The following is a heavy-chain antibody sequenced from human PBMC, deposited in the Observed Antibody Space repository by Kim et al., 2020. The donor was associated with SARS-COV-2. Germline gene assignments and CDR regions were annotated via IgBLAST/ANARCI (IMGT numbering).Heavy chain of an antibody. D-gene: IGHD6-19*01. Sequence: PCLKSRDTISADTSKNKLSLKRSSVTAADTAVYYCARLGKSVAGTYYVDYWGQGTLVTVSS. CDR3: ARLGKSVAGTYYVDY. J-gene: IGHJ4*02. V-gene: IGHV4-59*08.